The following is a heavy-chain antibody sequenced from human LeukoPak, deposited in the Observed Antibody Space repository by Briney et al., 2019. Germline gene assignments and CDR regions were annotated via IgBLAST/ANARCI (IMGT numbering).Heavy chain of an antibody. CDR3: AREVYCSSTSCYIGGGVDY. Sequence: PSQTLSLTCTVSGGSISSGSYYWRWIRQPAGKGLEWIGRIYTSGCTNYNPSLKSRVTISVDTSKNQFSLKLSSVTAADTAVYYCAREVYCSSTSCYIGGGVDYWGQGTLVTVSS. J-gene: IGHJ4*02. CDR2: IYTSGCT. V-gene: IGHV4-61*02. CDR1: GGSISSGSYY. D-gene: IGHD2-2*02.